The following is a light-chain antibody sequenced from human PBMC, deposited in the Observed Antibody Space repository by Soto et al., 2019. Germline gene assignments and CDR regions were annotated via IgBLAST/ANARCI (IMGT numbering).Light chain of an antibody. CDR3: QQYNSYSWT. V-gene: IGKV1-5*01. Sequence: IDMTQSPSSLSASVGDSVTITCRASQSISNFLTWYRKSPGRAPELLIYAASTLQSGVPSRFSGSESGTEFTLTISSLQPDDPATYFCQQYNSYSWTFGQGTKVDIK. J-gene: IGKJ1*01. CDR2: AAS. CDR1: QSISNF.